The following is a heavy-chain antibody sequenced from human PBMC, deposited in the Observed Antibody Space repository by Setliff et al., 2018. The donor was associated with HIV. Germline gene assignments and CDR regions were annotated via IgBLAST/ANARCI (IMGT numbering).Heavy chain of an antibody. Sequence: ASVKVSCKVSGYSLTELSIHWVRQVPGEGLEWMGGFDPEDAETIYAEKFQGRVTVTADISTSTAYMELRSLRSDDTAVYYCARQLSNSFDYWGQGALVTVSS. V-gene: IGHV1-24*01. CDR3: ARQLSNSFDY. D-gene: IGHD1-1*01. J-gene: IGHJ4*02. CDR1: GYSLTELS. CDR2: FDPEDAET.